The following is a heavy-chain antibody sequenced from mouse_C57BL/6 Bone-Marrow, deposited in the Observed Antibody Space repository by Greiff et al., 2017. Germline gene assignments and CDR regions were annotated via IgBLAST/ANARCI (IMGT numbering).Heavy chain of an antibody. Sequence: QVQLQQPGAELVKPGASVKLSCKASGYTFTSYWMHWVKQRPGQGLEWIGMIHPNSGSTNYNEKFKSKATLTVDKSSSTAYMQLSSLTSEDSAVYYCARGRLRRRAWFAYWGQGTLVTVSA. V-gene: IGHV1-64*01. J-gene: IGHJ3*01. CDR1: GYTFTSYW. CDR2: IHPNSGST. D-gene: IGHD2-4*01. CDR3: ARGRLRRRAWFAY.